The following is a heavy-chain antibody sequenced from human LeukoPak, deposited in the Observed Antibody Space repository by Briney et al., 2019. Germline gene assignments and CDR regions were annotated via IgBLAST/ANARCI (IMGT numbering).Heavy chain of an antibody. V-gene: IGHV1-24*01. Sequence: ASVKLSCTVSGYTLTDLSMHWVRQAPGKGLEWMGGFDPDGGETNYAHKLEGRVAITEDTSTDSPYLELSSLRAEDTAVYYCAPCTIEGANLGLYWGQGTLVTVSS. CDR1: GYTLTDLS. J-gene: IGHJ4*02. D-gene: IGHD1-26*01. CDR3: APCTIEGANLGLY. CDR2: FDPDGGET.